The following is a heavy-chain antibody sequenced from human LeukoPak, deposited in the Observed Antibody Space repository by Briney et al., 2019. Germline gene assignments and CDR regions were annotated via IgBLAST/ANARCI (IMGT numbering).Heavy chain of an antibody. CDR3: AGGARGGTYYYYYYMDV. Sequence: PSETLSLTCTVSGGSVTSSGHYWSCIRQSPGKGLECIGYIYYSGSTNYNPSLKSRVTISEDTSKNQFFLKLSSVTAADTAVYYCAGGARGGTYYYYYYMDVWGKGTTVTVSS. J-gene: IGHJ6*03. V-gene: IGHV4-61*08. D-gene: IGHD2-15*01. CDR2: IYYSGST. CDR1: GGSVTSSGHY.